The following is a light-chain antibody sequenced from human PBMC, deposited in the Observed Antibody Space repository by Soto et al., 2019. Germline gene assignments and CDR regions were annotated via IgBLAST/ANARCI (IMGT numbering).Light chain of an antibody. CDR2: GAS. V-gene: IGKV3-20*01. Sequence: EIVLTQSPGTLSLSPGERATLSCRASQSVSSSYLAWYQQKPGQAPRLLIYGASSRATGIPDRFSGSGSGTVFTLTISRLEPEDFAVYYCQQYGSSPRFGPGTKVDIK. CDR3: QQYGSSPR. J-gene: IGKJ3*01. CDR1: QSVSSSY.